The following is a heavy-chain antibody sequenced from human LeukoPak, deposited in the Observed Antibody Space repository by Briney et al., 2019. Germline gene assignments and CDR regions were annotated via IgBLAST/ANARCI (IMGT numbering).Heavy chain of an antibody. V-gene: IGHV4-39*01. CDR3: ARHPRPTNCCDSSASSYFDY. CDR1: GGSISSSCYY. D-gene: IGHD3-22*01. J-gene: IGHJ4*02. CDR2: IYYSGST. Sequence: PSEALSLTCTVSGGSISSSCYYWGWIRQPPGKGLECIGSIYYSGSTYYNPSLKSRVTISVDTSKNQFSLWLSSVTAADTAVYFCARHPRPTNCCDSSASSYFDYWGQGTLVTVSS.